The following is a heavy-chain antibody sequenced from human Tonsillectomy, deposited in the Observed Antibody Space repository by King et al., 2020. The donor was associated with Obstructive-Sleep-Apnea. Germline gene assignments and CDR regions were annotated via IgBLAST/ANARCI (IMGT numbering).Heavy chain of an antibody. CDR2: IRYDGSDK. CDR1: GFTFSTYA. J-gene: IGHJ4*02. CDR3: AKDKIGVIRPHKNYFDY. V-gene: IGHV3-30*02. Sequence: QLVQSGGGVVQPGGSLRLSCAASGFTFSTYANHWVRQAPGKGLEWVAFIRYDGSDKSYRDSVNGRFTISRDNSKKTVYLEMNSLRAEDTAVYYCAKDKIGVIRPHKNYFDYWGQGTLVTVSS. D-gene: IGHD2/OR15-2a*01.